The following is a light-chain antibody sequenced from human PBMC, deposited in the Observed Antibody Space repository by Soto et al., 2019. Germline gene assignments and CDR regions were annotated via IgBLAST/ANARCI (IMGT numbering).Light chain of an antibody. V-gene: IGKV3-11*01. CDR1: QNVNNY. CDR3: QHRRSWPLT. CDR2: DTS. J-gene: IGKJ4*01. Sequence: EIVLTQSPATLSLSPGERATVSCRASQNVNNYLAWYQQKPGQAPRLLIYDTSNRATGIPARFSGFGSGTEFILTISSLEPEDSAVYYCQHRRSWPLTFGGGTKVEIK.